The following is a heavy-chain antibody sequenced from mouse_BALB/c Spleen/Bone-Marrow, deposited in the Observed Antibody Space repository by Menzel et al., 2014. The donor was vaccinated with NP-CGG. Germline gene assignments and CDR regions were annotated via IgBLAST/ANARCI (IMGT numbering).Heavy chain of an antibody. J-gene: IGHJ2*01. CDR3: ARQYGNYFDY. V-gene: IGHV1-80*01. CDR1: GYAFSSYW. D-gene: IGHD2-10*02. Sequence: VQLQQSGAELVRPGSSVKISCKASGYAFSSYWMNWVKQRPGQGLEWIGQIYPGDGDTNYNGKFKGKATLTADKSSSTAYMQLSSLTSEDSAVYFCARQYGNYFDYWGQGTPLTVSS. CDR2: IYPGDGDT.